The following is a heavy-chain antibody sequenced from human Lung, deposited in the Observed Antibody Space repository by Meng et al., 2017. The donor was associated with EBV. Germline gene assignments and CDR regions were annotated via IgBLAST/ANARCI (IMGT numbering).Heavy chain of an antibody. CDR3: ARDPSNTSGRYAYFDY. V-gene: IGHV1-18*01. D-gene: IGHD6-19*01. J-gene: IGHJ4*02. CDR2: ISCYNGDT. Sequence: QVQLVQSGAEVKKPGSSVKVSCKASGGTFSSYTISWVRQAPGQGLEWMGWISCYNGDTNYAQKLQGRVTMTTDTSTNTAYMDLRGLRSDDTAVYYCARDPSNTSGRYAYFDYWGQGTLVTVSS. CDR1: GGTFSSYT.